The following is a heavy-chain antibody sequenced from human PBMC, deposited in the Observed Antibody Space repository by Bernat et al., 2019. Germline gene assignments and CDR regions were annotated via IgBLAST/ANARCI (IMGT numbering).Heavy chain of an antibody. D-gene: IGHD6-13*01. V-gene: IGHV4-39*01. J-gene: IGHJ5*02. CDR1: GGSISSSSYY. CDR2: IYYSGST. CDR3: ARGVPGIAAAGTTRTRSWFDP. Sequence: QLQLQESGPGLVKPSETLSLTCTVSGGSISSSSYYWGWIRQPPGKGLEWIGSIYYSGSTYYNPSLKSRVTISVDTSKNQFSLKLSSVTAADTAVYYCARGVPGIAAAGTTRTRSWFDPWGQGTLVTVSS.